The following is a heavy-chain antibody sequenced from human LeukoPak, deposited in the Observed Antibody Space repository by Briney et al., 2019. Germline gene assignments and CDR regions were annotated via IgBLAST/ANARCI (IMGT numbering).Heavy chain of an antibody. CDR3: AKSPQWLPTSNWFDP. CDR1: GFTFSSYA. J-gene: IGHJ5*02. V-gene: IGHV3-23*01. Sequence: PGGSLRLSCAASGFTFSSYAMSWVRQAPGKGLEWVSAISGSGGSTYYADSVKGRFTISRDNSKNTLYLQMNSLRAEDTAVYYCAKSPQWLPTSNWFDPWGQGTLVTVSS. CDR2: ISGSGGST. D-gene: IGHD6-19*01.